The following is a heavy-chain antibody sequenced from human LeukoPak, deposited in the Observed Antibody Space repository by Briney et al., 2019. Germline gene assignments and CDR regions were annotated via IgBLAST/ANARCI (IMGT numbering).Heavy chain of an antibody. D-gene: IGHD2-21*01. Sequence: PGGSLRLSCAASGFTFSTYSMNWVRQAPGKGLEWVANIEEDGSEKYYVDSVKGRFTISRDNAKNSLYLQMNSLRAEDTAVYYCATGLFHFDYWGQGTLVTV. CDR1: GFTFSTYS. CDR2: IEEDGSEK. CDR3: ATGLFHFDY. V-gene: IGHV3-7*01. J-gene: IGHJ4*02.